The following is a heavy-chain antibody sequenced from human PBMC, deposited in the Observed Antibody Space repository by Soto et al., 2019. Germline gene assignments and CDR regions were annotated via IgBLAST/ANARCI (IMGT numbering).Heavy chain of an antibody. D-gene: IGHD5-18*01. J-gene: IGHJ5*02. CDR1: GYTFTNND. V-gene: IGHV1-8*01. CDR3: ARMESFGSLNWFDP. Sequence: QVQLVQSGAEVKKPGASVKVSCKASGYTFTNNDVTWVRQATGQGLEWMGWMNPGSGDTGYAQKFQGRGTMTRDISIATAYIELTGLTSEDPAISSCARMESFGSLNWFDPWGQGTLVTFSS. CDR2: MNPGSGDT.